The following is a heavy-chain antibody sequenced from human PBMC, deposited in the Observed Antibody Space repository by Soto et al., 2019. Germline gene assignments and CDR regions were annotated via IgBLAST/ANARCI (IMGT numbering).Heavy chain of an antibody. J-gene: IGHJ6*02. CDR3: ARDLGNYVGAYYGMDV. Sequence: ASVKVSCKASGYTFTGYYMHWVRQAPGQGLEWMGWINPNSGGTNYAQKFQGWVTMTRDTSISTAYMELSRLRSDDTAVYYCARDLGNYVGAYYGMDVWGQGTTVPSP. V-gene: IGHV1-2*04. D-gene: IGHD4-4*01. CDR2: INPNSGGT. CDR1: GYTFTGYY.